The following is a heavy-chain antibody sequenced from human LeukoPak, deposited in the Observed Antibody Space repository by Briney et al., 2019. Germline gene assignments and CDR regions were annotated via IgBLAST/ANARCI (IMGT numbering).Heavy chain of an antibody. CDR2: IYYSGST. CDR1: GGSISSYY. V-gene: IGHV4-59*08. Sequence: PSETLSLTCTVSGGSISSYYWSWIRQPPGKGLEWIGYIYYSGSTNYNPSFKSRVTISVDTSKNQFSLKLSSVTAADTAVYYCARHLSWFGETLTHFDYWGQGTLVTVSS. J-gene: IGHJ4*02. CDR3: ARHLSWFGETLTHFDY. D-gene: IGHD3-10*01.